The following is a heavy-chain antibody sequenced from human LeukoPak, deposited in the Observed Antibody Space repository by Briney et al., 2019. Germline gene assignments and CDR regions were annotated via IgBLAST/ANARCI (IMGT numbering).Heavy chain of an antibody. CDR2: IRFDGRNI. CDR3: AKAVGYSSSYLGY. D-gene: IGHD6-13*01. V-gene: IGHV3-30*02. Sequence: GGSLRLSCAASGFTFSSYGMHWVRQAPGKGLEWVAFIRFDGRNIYYADSVKGRFTISRDNSKSTLYLQMNSLRAEDTAVYYCAKAVGYSSSYLGYWGQGTLVTVSS. J-gene: IGHJ4*02. CDR1: GFTFSSYG.